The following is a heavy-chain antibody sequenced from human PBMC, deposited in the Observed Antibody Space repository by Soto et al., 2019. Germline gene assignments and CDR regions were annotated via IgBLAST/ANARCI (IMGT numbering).Heavy chain of an antibody. CDR2: IYHSGST. D-gene: IGHD3-22*01. CDR1: GGSISSSNW. CDR3: ARSLYYDSSGYDY. Sequence: SETLSLTCAVSGGSISSSNWWSWVRQPPGKGLEWIGEIYHSGSTNYNPSLKSRVTISVDKSKNQFSLKLSSVTAADTAVYYCARSLYYDSSGYDYWGQGTLVTVSS. V-gene: IGHV4-4*02. J-gene: IGHJ4*02.